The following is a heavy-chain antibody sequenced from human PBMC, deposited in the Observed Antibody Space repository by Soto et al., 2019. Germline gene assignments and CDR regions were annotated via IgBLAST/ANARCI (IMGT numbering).Heavy chain of an antibody. J-gene: IGHJ4*02. V-gene: IGHV3-30*18. CDR1: GFTFSSYG. CDR2: ISYDGSNK. Sequence: QVQLVESGGGVVQPWRSLRLSCAASGFTFSSYGMHWVRQAPGKGLEWVAVISYDGSNKYYADSVKGRFTISRDNSKNTLYLQMNSLRAEDTAVYYCAKDASGDWGQGTLVTVSS. CDR3: AKDASGD. D-gene: IGHD3-10*01.